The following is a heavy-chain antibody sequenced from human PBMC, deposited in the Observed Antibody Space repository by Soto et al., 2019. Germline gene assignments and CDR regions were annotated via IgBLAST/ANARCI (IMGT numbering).Heavy chain of an antibody. CDR3: WKSPGHDSRGYFSNFDY. V-gene: IGHV3-23*01. CDR1: GFSFSMSA. Sequence: EVQLSESGGGFVQPGGSLRLSCAASGFSFSMSAMNWVRQAPGKGLEWVSAISSGGGTTYYADSVKGRFFISRDNPKNTLHLQRNSLRAEDTAIYYCWKSPGHDSRGYFSNFDYWGQGTLVTVSS. J-gene: IGHJ4*02. D-gene: IGHD3-22*01. CDR2: ISSGGGTT.